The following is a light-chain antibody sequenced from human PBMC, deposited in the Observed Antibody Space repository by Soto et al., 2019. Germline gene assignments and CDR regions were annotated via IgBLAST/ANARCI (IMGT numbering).Light chain of an antibody. CDR2: GAS. J-gene: IGKJ4*01. CDR1: QSVSIY. CDR3: QQYNHWPLT. Sequence: SVMMGGRGTLYMSPGERATLSCRASQSVSIYLAWYQQKPGQAPRLLIYGASTRATDIPARFSGSGSGTEFTLTISSLQSEDFALYYCQQYNHWPLTFGGGTTVDLK. V-gene: IGKV3-15*01.